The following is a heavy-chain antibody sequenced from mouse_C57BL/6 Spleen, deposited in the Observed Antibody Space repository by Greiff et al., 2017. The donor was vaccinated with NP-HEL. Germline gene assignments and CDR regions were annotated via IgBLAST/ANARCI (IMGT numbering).Heavy chain of an antibody. J-gene: IGHJ1*03. CDR3: AFITTVVAYENV. CDR1: GYSFTDYN. D-gene: IGHD1-1*01. Sequence: EVKLQQSGPELVKPGASVKISCKASGYSFTDYNMNWVKQSNGKSLEWIGVINPNYGTTSYNQKFKGKATLTVDQSSSTAYMQLNSLTSEDSAVYYCAFITTVVAYENVWGTGTTVTVSS. CDR2: INPNYGTT. V-gene: IGHV1-39*01.